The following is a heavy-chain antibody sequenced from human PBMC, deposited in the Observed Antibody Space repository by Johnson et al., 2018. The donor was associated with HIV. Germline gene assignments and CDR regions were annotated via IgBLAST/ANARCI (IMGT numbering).Heavy chain of an antibody. J-gene: IGHJ3*02. CDR2: IYSGGST. Sequence: MLLVESGGGLVQPGGSLRLSCAASGFTVSRNYMSWVRQAPGKGLEWVSVIYSGGSTYHADSVKGRFTISRDNSKNTVYLQMNSLRAEDTAGYYCARLGIAAARGAFDIWGQGTMVTVSS. CDR3: ARLGIAAARGAFDI. D-gene: IGHD6-13*01. V-gene: IGHV3-66*01. CDR1: GFTVSRNY.